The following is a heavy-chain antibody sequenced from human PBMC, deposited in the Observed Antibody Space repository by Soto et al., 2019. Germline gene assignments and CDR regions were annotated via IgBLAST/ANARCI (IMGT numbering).Heavy chain of an antibody. J-gene: IGHJ3*02. CDR3: ARDHRGGTDAFDI. D-gene: IGHD2-15*01. CDR2: ISAYNGNT. CDR1: GYTFTSFG. V-gene: IGHV1-18*01. Sequence: QVQLVQSGAEVKKPGASVKVSCKASGYTFTSFGISWVRQAPGKGLEWMGWISAYNGNTNYAENLQGRVTMTTDKSTSTAYMELRSLRSDDTDVYYCARDHRGGTDAFDIWGQGTMVTVSS.